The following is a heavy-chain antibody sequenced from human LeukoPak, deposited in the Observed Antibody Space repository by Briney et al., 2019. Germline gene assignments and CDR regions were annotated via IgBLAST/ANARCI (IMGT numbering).Heavy chain of an antibody. V-gene: IGHV3-21*01. J-gene: IGHJ2*01. CDR2: ISSSSSYI. Sequence: GGSLRLSCAASGFTFSSYSMNWVRQAPGKGLEWVSSISSSSSYIYYADSVKGRFTISRDNAKNSLYLQMNSLRAEDTAVYYCANLAYCGGDCYRYWYFDLWGRGTLVTVSS. D-gene: IGHD2-21*02. CDR1: GFTFSSYS. CDR3: ANLAYCGGDCYRYWYFDL.